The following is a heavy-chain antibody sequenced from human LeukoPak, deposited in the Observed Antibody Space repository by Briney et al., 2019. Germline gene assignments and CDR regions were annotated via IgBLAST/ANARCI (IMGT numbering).Heavy chain of an antibody. J-gene: IGHJ4*02. CDR3: ARSKSQWELRIFDY. CDR2: ISYDGSNK. V-gene: IGHV3-30*03. D-gene: IGHD1-26*01. Sequence: GGSLRLPCAASGFTFSSYGMHWVRQAPGKGLEWVAVISYDGSNKYYADSVKGRFTISRDNSKNTLYLQMNSLRAEDTAVYYCARSKSQWELRIFDYWGQGTLVTVSS. CDR1: GFTFSSYG.